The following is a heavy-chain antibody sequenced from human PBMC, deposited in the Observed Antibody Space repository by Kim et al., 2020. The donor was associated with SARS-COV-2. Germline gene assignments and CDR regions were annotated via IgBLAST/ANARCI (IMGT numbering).Heavy chain of an antibody. CDR2: T. D-gene: IGHD3-10*01. V-gene: IGHV3-15*01. CDR3: TPSMVRGVNSP. J-gene: IGHJ5*02. Sequence: TDYAAPVKGRFTISRDDSKNTLYLQMNSLKTEDTAVYYCTPSMVRGVNSPWGQGTLVTVSS.